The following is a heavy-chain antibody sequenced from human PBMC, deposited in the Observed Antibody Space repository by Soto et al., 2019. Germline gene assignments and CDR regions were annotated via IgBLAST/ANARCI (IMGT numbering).Heavy chain of an antibody. Sequence: SETLSLTCTVSGGSISSDDYYWSWIRQAPGRGLEWIGYIHSSGSIYYDPSLKSRATMSIDTAGNQFSLKVSSVTVADTAVYYCARDLDGLHDDTSGPFPRPGWGQGTLVTVSS. J-gene: IGHJ1*01. D-gene: IGHD3-22*01. CDR3: ARDLDGLHDDTSGPFPRPG. CDR1: GGSISSDDYY. V-gene: IGHV4-30-4*01. CDR2: IHSSGSI.